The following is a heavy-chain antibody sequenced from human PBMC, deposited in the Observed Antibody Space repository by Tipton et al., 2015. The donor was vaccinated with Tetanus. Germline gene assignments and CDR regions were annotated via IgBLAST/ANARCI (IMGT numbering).Heavy chain of an antibody. CDR1: GGSINPYY. V-gene: IGHV4-59*08. D-gene: IGHD3-16*01. J-gene: IGHJ4*02. Sequence: TLSLTCSVSGGSINPYYWTWIRQSPGKGLEWLGYIYSSGSTSYNPSLRSRVTMSVDTSKNQVSLRVTSVTAADTARYYCARHWGMPLGAYAFNYWGQGALVTVSS. CDR3: ARHWGMPLGAYAFNY. CDR2: IYSSGST.